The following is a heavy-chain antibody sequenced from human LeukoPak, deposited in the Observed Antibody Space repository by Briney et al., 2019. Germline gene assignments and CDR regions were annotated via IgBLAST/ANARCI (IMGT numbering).Heavy chain of an antibody. D-gene: IGHD5-18*01. V-gene: IGHV3-7*03. J-gene: IGHJ4*02. CDR3: ARHSYGSESDY. Sequence: SGGSLRLSCAASGFAFSRFWMSWVRQAPGKGLEWVANIKQDGSEKYYVDSVKGRFVISRDNAKNSLYLQMNSLRAEDTAVYYCARHSYGSESDYWGQGTLVTVSS. CDR2: IKQDGSEK. CDR1: GFAFSRFW.